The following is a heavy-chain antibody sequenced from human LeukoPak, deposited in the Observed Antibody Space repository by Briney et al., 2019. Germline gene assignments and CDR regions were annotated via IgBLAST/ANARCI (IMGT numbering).Heavy chain of an antibody. CDR2: ISAYNGNT. D-gene: IGHD3-10*01. V-gene: IGHV1-18*01. CDR3: ARVTGGSGPRNYYYYMDV. Sequence: GASVKVSCKASGYTFTSYGISWVRQAPGQGLEWMGWISAYNGNTNYAQKLQGRVTMTTDTSTSTAYMELRSLRSDDTAVYYCARVTGGSGPRNYYYYMDVWGKGTTVTVSS. J-gene: IGHJ6*03. CDR1: GYTFTSYG.